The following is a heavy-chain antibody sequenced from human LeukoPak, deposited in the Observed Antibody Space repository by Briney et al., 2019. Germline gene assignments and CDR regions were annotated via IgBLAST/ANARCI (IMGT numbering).Heavy chain of an antibody. CDR1: GYSISSGYY. V-gene: IGHV4-38-2*02. CDR2: IYHSGST. CDR3: ARDSSGYYPDY. Sequence: SETLSLTCTVSGYSISSGYYWGWIRQPPGKGLEWIGGIYHSGSTYYNPSLKSRVTISVDTSKNQFSLKLSSVTAADTAVYYCARDSSGYYPDYWGQGTLVTVSS. D-gene: IGHD3-22*01. J-gene: IGHJ4*02.